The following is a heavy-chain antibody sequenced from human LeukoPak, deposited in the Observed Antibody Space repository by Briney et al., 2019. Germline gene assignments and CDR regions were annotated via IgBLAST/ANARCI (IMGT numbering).Heavy chain of an antibody. J-gene: IGHJ4*02. CDR2: INSDGSST. Sequence: PGGSLRLSCAASGFTFSSYWMHWVRQAPGKGLVWVSRINSDGSSTSYADSVKGRFTISRDNAKNTLYLQMNSLRAKDTAVYYCARRVVGATCLDYWGQGTLVTVSS. V-gene: IGHV3-74*01. CDR3: ARRVVGATCLDY. D-gene: IGHD1-26*01. CDR1: GFTFSSYW.